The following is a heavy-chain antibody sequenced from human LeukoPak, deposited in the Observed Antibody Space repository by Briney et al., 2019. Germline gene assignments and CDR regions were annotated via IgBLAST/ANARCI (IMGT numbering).Heavy chain of an antibody. J-gene: IGHJ4*02. V-gene: IGHV3-23*01. CDR3: TNRGGAYNGYVLDY. D-gene: IGHD5-12*01. Sequence: SGGSLTLTCAASGFPFTNFDKKGVRQPPGGGGVGFITVSGRRGRTYYADSVKRRFTVSREHSKHTLSLQKNSLRGEDTAIYYCTNRGGAYNGYVLDYWLRGALLGVPS. CDR2: VSGRRGRT. CDR1: GFPFTNFD.